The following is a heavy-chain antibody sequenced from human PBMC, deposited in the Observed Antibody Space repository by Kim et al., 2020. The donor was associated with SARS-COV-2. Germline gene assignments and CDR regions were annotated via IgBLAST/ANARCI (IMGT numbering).Heavy chain of an antibody. J-gene: IGHJ5*02. D-gene: IGHD3-22*01. V-gene: IGHV3-11*01. Sequence: GGSLRLSCAASGFTFSDYYMSWIRQAPGKGLEWVSYISSSGSTIYYADSVKGRFTISRDNAKNSLYLQMNSLRAEDTAVYYCARDLPDERVYYDSSGYYYAWFDPWGQGTLVTVSS. CDR3: ARDLPDERVYYDSSGYYYAWFDP. CDR2: ISSSGSTI. CDR1: GFTFSDYY.